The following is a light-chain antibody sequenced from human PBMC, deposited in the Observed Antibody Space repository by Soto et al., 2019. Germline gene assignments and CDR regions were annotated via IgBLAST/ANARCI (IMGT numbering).Light chain of an antibody. J-gene: IGLJ1*01. CDR1: SRDVGGYDL. Sequence: QSVLTQPASVSGSPGQSITISCTGTSRDVGGYDLVSWYQQYPGKAPTLMIYDDNQRPSGVSNRFSVSKSGNTASLTISGLQAEDEADYFCCSYAGRSTYVFGTGTKLTVL. V-gene: IGLV2-23*01. CDR2: DDN. CDR3: CSYAGRSTYV.